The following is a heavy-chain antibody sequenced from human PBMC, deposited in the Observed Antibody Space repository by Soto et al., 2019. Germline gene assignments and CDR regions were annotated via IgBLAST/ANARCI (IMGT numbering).Heavy chain of an antibody. CDR1: GFTFSSYS. V-gene: IGHV3-21*01. CDR3: ARDLEDYGGLWFDY. CDR2: ISSSSSYI. D-gene: IGHD4-17*01. J-gene: IGHJ4*02. Sequence: EVQLVESGGGLVKPGGSLRLSCAASGFTFSSYSMNWVRQAPGKGLEWVSSISSSSSYIYYADSVKGRFTISRDNAKNSLYLQMNSLRAEDTAVYYCARDLEDYGGLWFDYWGQGTLVTVSS.